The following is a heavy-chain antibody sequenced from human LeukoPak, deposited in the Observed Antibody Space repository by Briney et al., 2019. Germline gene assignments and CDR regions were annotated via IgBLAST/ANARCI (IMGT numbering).Heavy chain of an antibody. V-gene: IGHV3-74*01. CDR3: ARFHYYDNSGQFYYYYGLDV. D-gene: IGHD3-22*01. J-gene: IGHJ6*01. CDR1: GFTLSSYW. CDR2: INSDGSSI. Sequence: GGSLRLSCAASGFTLSSYWMHWVRQAPGKGLVWVSRINSDGSSIRYADSVKGRFTISRDNAKKTLYLQMNSLRAEDTAVYHCARFHYYDNSGQFYYYYGLDVWGQGTTVTVSS.